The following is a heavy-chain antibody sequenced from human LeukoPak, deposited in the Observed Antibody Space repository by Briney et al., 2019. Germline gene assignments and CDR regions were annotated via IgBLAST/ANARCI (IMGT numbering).Heavy chain of an antibody. CDR3: ARHAAAPPDY. CDR2: IYYSGST. CDR1: GGSISSSSYY. Sequence: PSETLSLTCTVSGGSISSSSYYWGWIRQPPGQGLEWIGSIYYSGSTYYNPSLKSRVTISVDTSKNQFSLKLSSVTAADTAVYYCARHAAAPPDYWGQGTLVTVSS. J-gene: IGHJ4*02. D-gene: IGHD6-6*01. V-gene: IGHV4-39*01.